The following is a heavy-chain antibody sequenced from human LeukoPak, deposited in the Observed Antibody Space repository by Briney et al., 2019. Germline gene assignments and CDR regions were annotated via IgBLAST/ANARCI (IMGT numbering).Heavy chain of an antibody. J-gene: IGHJ4*02. CDR3: ARVDTVMAYYFDL. CDR1: GFTVSTNC. D-gene: IGHD5-18*01. V-gene: IGHV3-53*04. CDR2: IYSGGTT. Sequence: GGSLRLSCAASGFTVSTNCTTWVRQAPGKGLEWVSTIYSGGTTYYADSVMGRFTISRHNSRNTLYLQMNSLRAEDTAVYYCARVDTVMAYYFDLWGQGTLVTVSS.